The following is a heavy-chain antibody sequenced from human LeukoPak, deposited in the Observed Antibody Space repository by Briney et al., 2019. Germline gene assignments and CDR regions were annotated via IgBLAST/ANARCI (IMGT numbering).Heavy chain of an antibody. Sequence: SETLSLTCTVSGGSISSYYWSWIRQPPGKGLEWIGYIYYSGSNNYNPSLKSRGTISVDTSKNQFSLKLSSVTAADTAVYYCARDQMGMNWFDPWGQGTLVTVSS. D-gene: IGHD1-26*01. V-gene: IGHV4-59*01. CDR2: IYYSGSN. J-gene: IGHJ5*02. CDR1: GGSISSYY. CDR3: ARDQMGMNWFDP.